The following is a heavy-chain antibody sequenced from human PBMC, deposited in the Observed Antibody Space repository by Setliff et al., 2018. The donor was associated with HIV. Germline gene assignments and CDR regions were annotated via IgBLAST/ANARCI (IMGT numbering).Heavy chain of an antibody. CDR1: GYTFNNYY. J-gene: IGHJ4*02. CDR2: INPSDNRT. D-gene: IGHD5-18*01. Sequence: ASVKVSCKASGYTFNNYYMHWVRQAPGQGLEWMGIINPSDNRTHYAQKFQGRVTMTRDTSTSTVYMEVRSLRSDDTAFYYCVRDLGVDTTLIFFDYWGQGTLVTVSS. V-gene: IGHV1-46*02. CDR3: VRDLGVDTTLIFFDY.